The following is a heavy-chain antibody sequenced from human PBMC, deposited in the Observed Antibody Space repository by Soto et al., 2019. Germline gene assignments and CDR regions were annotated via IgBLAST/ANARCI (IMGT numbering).Heavy chain of an antibody. CDR1: GGSISTYY. CDR3: ARILLWFGELYRYGMAV. Sequence: SETLSLTCTVSGGSISTYYWSWIRQPPGKGLEWIGYIYYSGSTNYNPSLKSRVTISVDTSKNQFSLKLSSVTAADTAVYYCARILLWFGELYRYGMAVWGQGTTVTVSS. CDR2: IYYSGST. J-gene: IGHJ6*02. V-gene: IGHV4-59*01. D-gene: IGHD3-10*01.